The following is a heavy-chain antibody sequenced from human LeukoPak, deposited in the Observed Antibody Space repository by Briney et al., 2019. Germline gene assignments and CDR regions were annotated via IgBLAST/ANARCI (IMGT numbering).Heavy chain of an antibody. Sequence: SETLSLTCAVYGGSFGGYYWSWIRQPPGKGLEWIGEINHSGSTNYNPSLKSRVTISVDTSKDQFSLKLSSVTAADTAVYYCARGPRIVVVTATYAFDIWGQGTMVTVSS. CDR1: GGSFGGYY. D-gene: IGHD2-21*02. V-gene: IGHV4-34*01. J-gene: IGHJ3*02. CDR3: ARGPRIVVVTATYAFDI. CDR2: INHSGST.